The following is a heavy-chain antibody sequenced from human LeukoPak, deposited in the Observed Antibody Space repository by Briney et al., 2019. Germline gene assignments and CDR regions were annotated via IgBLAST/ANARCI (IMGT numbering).Heavy chain of an antibody. D-gene: IGHD6-13*01. J-gene: IGHJ4*02. CDR2: INHSGST. Sequence: SETLSLTCAVYGVSFSGYYWSWIRQPPGKGLEWIGEINHSGSTNYNPSLKSRVTISVDTSKNQFSLKLSSVTAADTAVYYCARGWYSSSWYGYWGQGTLVTVSS. CDR1: GVSFSGYY. V-gene: IGHV4-34*01. CDR3: ARGWYSSSWYGY.